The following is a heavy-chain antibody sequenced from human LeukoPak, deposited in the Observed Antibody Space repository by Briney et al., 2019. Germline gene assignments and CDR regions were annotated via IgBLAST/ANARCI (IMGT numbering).Heavy chain of an antibody. D-gene: IGHD6-19*01. V-gene: IGHV5-51*01. CDR1: GYSFTSYW. CDR3: ARVMAVAGTRPFDY. Sequence: GESLKISCKGSGYSFTSYWIGWVRQMPGKGLEWVGIIYPGDSNTRYSPSFQGQVTISADKSINTAYLQWRSLKASDTAMYYCARVMAVAGTRPFDYWGQGTLVTVSS. CDR2: IYPGDSNT. J-gene: IGHJ4*02.